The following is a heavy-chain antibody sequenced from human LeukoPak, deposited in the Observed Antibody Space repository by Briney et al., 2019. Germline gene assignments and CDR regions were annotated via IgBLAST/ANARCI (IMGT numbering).Heavy chain of an antibody. CDR1: GFTFSSYG. Sequence: GGSLRLSCAASGFTFSSYGMNWVRQAPGKGLEWVSYISPSSSSIYYADSGKGRFTISRDNAKNSLYLQMNSLRAEDTAVYYCAREHTPYGSGCTAAYWGQGTLVTVSS. CDR2: ISPSSSSI. V-gene: IGHV3-48*01. D-gene: IGHD6-19*01. CDR3: AREHTPYGSGCTAAY. J-gene: IGHJ4*02.